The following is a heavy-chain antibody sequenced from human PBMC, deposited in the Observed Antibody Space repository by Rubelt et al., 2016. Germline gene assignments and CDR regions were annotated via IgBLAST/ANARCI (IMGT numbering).Heavy chain of an antibody. D-gene: IGHD3-16*02. J-gene: IGHJ4*02. CDR2: ISAYNGNT. CDR3: ARSLIMITFGGVIVPPDY. V-gene: IGHV1-18*01. CDR1: GYTFTSYG. Sequence: QVQLVQSGAEVKKPGASVKVSCKASGYTFTSYGISWVRQAPGQGLEWMGWISAYNGNTNYAQKRQGRVTMTTDTSPSEAYMELRSLRSDDTAVYYCARSLIMITFGGVIVPPDYWGQGTLVTVSS.